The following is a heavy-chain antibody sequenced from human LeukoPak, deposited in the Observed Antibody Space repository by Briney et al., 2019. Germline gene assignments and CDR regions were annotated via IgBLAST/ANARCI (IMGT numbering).Heavy chain of an antibody. D-gene: IGHD3-22*01. V-gene: IGHV1-18*01. Sequence: GASVKVSCKASGYTFTSYGISRVRQAPGQGLEWMGWISAYNGNTNYAQKLQGRVTMTTDTSTSTAYMELRSLRSDDTAVYYCAREENYYDSSGYPFDYWGQGTLVTVSS. CDR1: GYTFTSYG. CDR2: ISAYNGNT. J-gene: IGHJ4*02. CDR3: AREENYYDSSGYPFDY.